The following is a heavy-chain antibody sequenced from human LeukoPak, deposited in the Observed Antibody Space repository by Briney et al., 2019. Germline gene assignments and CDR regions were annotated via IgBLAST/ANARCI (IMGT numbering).Heavy chain of an antibody. CDR3: TTPVAIRPKGYFDL. J-gene: IGHJ2*01. D-gene: IGHD2-15*01. CDR2: IKSKNDAGPT. CDR1: GFTFSNAW. Sequence: SGGSLKLPWAASGFTFSNAWMSWVLQAPGKVLECVGRIKSKNDAGPTGYTAPVKRSFTISRDDSKNTLYLQMNSLQTEDTAVYYCTTPVAIRPKGYFDLWGRGTLVTVSS. V-gene: IGHV3-15*01.